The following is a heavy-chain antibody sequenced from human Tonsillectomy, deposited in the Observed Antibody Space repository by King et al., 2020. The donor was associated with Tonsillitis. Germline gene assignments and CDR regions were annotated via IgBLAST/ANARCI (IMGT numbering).Heavy chain of an antibody. J-gene: IGHJ4*02. V-gene: IGHV4-30-2*01. CDR3: ARQFRAFDY. Sequence: QLQESGSGLVKPSQTLSSTAAASVAPISSGGYSGSWTRQPPGKGLGWIGYIIHSGRPYYTPSLKSRVTISVDSSKNQFSLKLCSVTAADTAVYYCARQFRAFDYWGQGTLVTVSS. CDR1: VAPISSGGYS. D-gene: IGHD5-24*01. CDR2: IIHSGRP.